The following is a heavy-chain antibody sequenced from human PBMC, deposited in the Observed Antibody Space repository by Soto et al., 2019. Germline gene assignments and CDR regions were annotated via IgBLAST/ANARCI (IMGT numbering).Heavy chain of an antibody. CDR1: GGSFSGYY. D-gene: IGHD2-15*01. V-gene: IGHV4-34*01. CDR3: ARPQTGKGGGSQFDP. CDR2: INHSGST. J-gene: IGHJ5*02. Sequence: SETLSLTCAVYGGSFSGYYWSWIRQPPGKGLEWIGEINHSGSTYYNPSLKSRVTISVDTSKNQVSLRLTSVTAADTAVYYCARPQTGKGGGSQFDPWGQGTLVTVSS.